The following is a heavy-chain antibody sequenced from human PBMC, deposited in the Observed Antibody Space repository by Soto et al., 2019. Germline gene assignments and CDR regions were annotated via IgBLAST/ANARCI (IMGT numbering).Heavy chain of an antibody. CDR2: ISAYNGNT. V-gene: IGHV1-18*01. J-gene: IGHJ5*02. Sequence: GASVKVSCKASGYTFTSYGISWVRQAPGQGLEWMGWISAYNGNTNYAQKLQGRVTMTTDTSTSTAYMELRSLRSDDTAVYYCARDSSGVVPADRWFDPWGQGTLVTVSS. D-gene: IGHD2-2*01. CDR3: ARDSSGVVPADRWFDP. CDR1: GYTFTSYG.